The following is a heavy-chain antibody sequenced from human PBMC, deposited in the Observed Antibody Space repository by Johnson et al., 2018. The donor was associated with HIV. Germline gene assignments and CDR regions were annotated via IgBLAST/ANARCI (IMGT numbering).Heavy chain of an antibody. CDR2: INKDGGEE. CDR1: GFSFNKYW. J-gene: IGHJ3*02. CDR3: VRDVGPLDI. V-gene: IGHV3-7*03. Sequence: VQLVESVGGLVQPGGSLRLSCVGSGFSFNKYWMSWVRQAPGDRLERLTTINKDGGEEYYVDSVKGRFTISRDNARNSLYLQMNSLRVEDTAVYYCVRDVGPLDIWGQGTLVTVS.